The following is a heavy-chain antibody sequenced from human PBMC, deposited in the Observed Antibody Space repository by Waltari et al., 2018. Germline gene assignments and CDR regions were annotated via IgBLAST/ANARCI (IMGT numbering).Heavy chain of an antibody. Sequence: EVQLVESGGGLVKPGGSLRLSCAASGFTFSNAWMSWVRQAPGKGLEWVGRIKSKTDGGTTDYAAPVKGRFTISRDDSKNTLYLQMNSLKTEDTAVYYCTTDIIYSNYRDDYYYYYYMDVWGKGTTVTVSS. CDR1: GFTFSNAW. V-gene: IGHV3-15*01. CDR2: IKSKTDGGTT. CDR3: TTDIIYSNYRDDYYYYYYMDV. J-gene: IGHJ6*03. D-gene: IGHD4-4*01.